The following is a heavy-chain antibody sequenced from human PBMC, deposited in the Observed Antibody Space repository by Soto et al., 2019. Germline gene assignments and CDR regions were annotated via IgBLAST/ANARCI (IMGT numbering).Heavy chain of an antibody. Sequence: ASVKVSFKASGYTFSNNGFTWVRQAPGQGLEWMGWIGGYNGNTNYAPKFQGRVTMTADTSTSTAHMELRGLRSDDTAVYYCATAIAATGPADSWGQGTLVTVS. CDR1: GYTFSNNG. V-gene: IGHV1-18*01. D-gene: IGHD6-13*01. J-gene: IGHJ4*02. CDR3: ATAIAATGPADS. CDR2: IGGYNGNT.